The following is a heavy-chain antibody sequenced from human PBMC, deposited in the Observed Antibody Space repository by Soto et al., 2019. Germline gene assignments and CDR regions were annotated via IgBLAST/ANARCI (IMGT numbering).Heavy chain of an antibody. Sequence: GGSLRLSCSASVFTFSSYAMSWVRQAPGKGLEWVSAISGSGGSTYYADSVKGRFTISRDNSKNTLYLQMNSLRAEDTAVYSCEKDTVLYEGNWFDPWRQGNLFTGS. D-gene: IGHD2-2*02. CDR2: ISGSGGST. CDR1: VFTFSSYA. CDR3: EKDTVLYEGNWFDP. J-gene: IGHJ5*02. V-gene: IGHV3-23*01.